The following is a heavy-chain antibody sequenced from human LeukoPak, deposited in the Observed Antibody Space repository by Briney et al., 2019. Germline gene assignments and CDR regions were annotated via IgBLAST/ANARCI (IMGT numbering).Heavy chain of an antibody. CDR3: ARYGSGRNYKDPFDY. V-gene: IGHV3-74*01. CDR2: INSDGSWT. J-gene: IGHJ4*02. CDR1: GNYW. D-gene: IGHD3-10*01. Sequence: GGSLRLSCAASGNYWMHWVRQAPGKGLVWVSHINSDGSWTSYADSVKGRFTISKDNAKNTVYLQMNSLTAEDTAVYYCARYGSGRNYKDPFDYWGQGTLVTVSS.